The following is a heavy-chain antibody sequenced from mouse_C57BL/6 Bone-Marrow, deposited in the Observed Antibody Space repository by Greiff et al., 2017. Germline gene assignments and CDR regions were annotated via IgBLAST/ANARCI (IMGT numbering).Heavy chain of an antibody. J-gene: IGHJ2*01. CDR3: AREGYDFDACYFDY. V-gene: IGHV1-55*01. CDR2: VYHGSGST. D-gene: IGHD2-4*01. CDR1: GYSFTSYW. Sequence: VQLQQPGAVLVKPGTSVKMSCKASGYSFTSYWITWVRQRPGQGLEWIGAVYHGSGSTNYNEKFKSKSTLTVDTSSSTAYMQLTSLTSEDSAVYYCAREGYDFDACYFDYWGQGTTLTVSS.